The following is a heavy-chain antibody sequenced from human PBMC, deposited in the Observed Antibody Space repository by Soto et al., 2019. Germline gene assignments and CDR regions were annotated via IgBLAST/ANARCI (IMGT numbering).Heavy chain of an antibody. D-gene: IGHD5-18*01. Sequence: VQLVESGGGLVQPGGSLRLSCAASGFTFSSYWMHWVRQAPGKGLVWVSRINSDGSSTSYADSVKGRFTISRDNAKNTLYLQMNSLRAEDTAVYYCAREGYSYGLYYYGMDVWGQGTTVTVSS. J-gene: IGHJ6*02. CDR1: GFTFSSYW. CDR2: INSDGSST. V-gene: IGHV3-74*01. CDR3: AREGYSYGLYYYGMDV.